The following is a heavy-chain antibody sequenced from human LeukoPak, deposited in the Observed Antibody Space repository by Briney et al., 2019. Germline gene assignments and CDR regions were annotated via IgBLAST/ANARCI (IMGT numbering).Heavy chain of an antibody. V-gene: IGHV3-21*01. J-gene: IGHJ4*02. Sequence: PSETLSLTCAVYGGSFSGYYWSWIRQPPGKGLEWVSCIFSRSESIFYADSVKGRFTISRDNAKNSLYLQMDSLRAEDTAVYYCARDFLHSSTSRPFDYCGQGTLVTVSS. D-gene: IGHD2-2*01. CDR1: GGSFSGYY. CDR3: ARDFLHSSTSRPFDY. CDR2: IFSRSESI.